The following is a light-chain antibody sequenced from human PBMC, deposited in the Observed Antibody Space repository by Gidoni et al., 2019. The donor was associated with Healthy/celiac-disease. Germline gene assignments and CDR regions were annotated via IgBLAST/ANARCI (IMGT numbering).Light chain of an antibody. CDR2: DAS. Sequence: EMGSTQTLATLSWSPGERATLSCRASQIVSSYLAGYQQKPGQAPRLLSSDASNRATGIPARFSGSGSGTDFPLTISSLEPEDFAVYYCQQRSNWPPYTFGQXTKLEIK. CDR3: QQRSNWPPYT. CDR1: QIVSSY. V-gene: IGKV3-11*01. J-gene: IGKJ2*01.